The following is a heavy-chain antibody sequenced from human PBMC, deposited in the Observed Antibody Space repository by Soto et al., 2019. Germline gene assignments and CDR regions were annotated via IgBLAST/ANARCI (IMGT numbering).Heavy chain of an antibody. CDR2: IIPIFGTT. J-gene: IGHJ4*02. V-gene: IGHV1-69*01. CDR3: ARGVGAYYFDY. D-gene: IGHD1-26*01. Sequence: QVQLVQSGAEVKKPGSSVKVSCKASGGTFSTYAITWVRQAPGQGLEWLGGIIPIFGTTDYAGKFQGRVTITAAESTSTVFIERSSLTSEDTAVYYCARGVGAYYFDYWGQGTLVTVSS. CDR1: GGTFSTYA.